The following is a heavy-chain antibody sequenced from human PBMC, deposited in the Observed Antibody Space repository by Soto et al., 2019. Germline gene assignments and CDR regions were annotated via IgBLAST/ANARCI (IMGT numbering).Heavy chain of an antibody. V-gene: IGHV3-66*01. CDR3: AKDGTSTAVAEPLGK. J-gene: IGHJ4*02. CDR2: IYSGGST. Sequence: GSLRLSCAATGFTVSSSYMSWVRQAPGKGLQWVTVIYSGGSTHYADSVKGRFTISRDNSKNTLSLQMNSLRAEDTAVYYCAKDGTSTAVAEPLGKWGQGNLVTVXS. CDR1: GFTVSSSY. D-gene: IGHD6-19*01.